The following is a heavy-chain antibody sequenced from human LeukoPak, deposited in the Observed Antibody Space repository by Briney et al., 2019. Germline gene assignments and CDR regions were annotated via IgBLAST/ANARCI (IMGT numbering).Heavy chain of an antibody. D-gene: IGHD3-9*01. J-gene: IGHJ4*02. Sequence: GGSLRLSCAASGFTFSSYVMHWVRQAPGKGLEWVAIISYDGSNEYYADSVKGRFTISRDNAKNTLYLQMNSLRAEDTAVYYCARAGRGLRYFDWLTYDYWGQGTLVTVSS. CDR3: ARAGRGLRYFDWLTYDY. CDR1: GFTFSSYV. CDR2: ISYDGSNE. V-gene: IGHV3-30*04.